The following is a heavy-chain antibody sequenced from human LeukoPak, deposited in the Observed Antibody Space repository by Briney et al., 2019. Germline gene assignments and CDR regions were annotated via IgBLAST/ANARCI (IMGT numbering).Heavy chain of an antibody. CDR2: INAGNGNT. Sequence: ASVKVSCKASGYIFTTYAMHWVRQAPGQKLEWMGWINAGNGNTKYSQKFQGRVTITRDTSASTVYMELSSLTSEDTAVYYCARDIDRVFNWFDPWGQGTLVTVSS. D-gene: IGHD6-13*01. CDR3: ARDIDRVFNWFDP. J-gene: IGHJ5*02. CDR1: GYIFTTYA. V-gene: IGHV1-3*01.